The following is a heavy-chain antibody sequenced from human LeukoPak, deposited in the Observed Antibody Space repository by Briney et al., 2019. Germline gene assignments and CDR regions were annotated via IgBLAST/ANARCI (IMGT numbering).Heavy chain of an antibody. CDR1: GGTFSSYA. D-gene: IGHD3-16*02. CDR3: ARDVHDYVWGSYRPFDY. Sequence: ASVKVSRKASGGTFSSYAISWVRQAPGQGLEWMGRIIPILGIANYAQKFQGRVTITADKSTSTAYIELSSLRSEDTAVYYCARDVHDYVWGSYRPFDYWGQGTLVTVSS. CDR2: IIPILGIA. V-gene: IGHV1-69*04. J-gene: IGHJ4*02.